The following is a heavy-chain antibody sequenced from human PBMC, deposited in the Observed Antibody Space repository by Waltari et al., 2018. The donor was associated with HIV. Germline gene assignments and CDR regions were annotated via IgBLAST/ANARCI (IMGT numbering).Heavy chain of an antibody. CDR3: ARAVVGATSPFDY. CDR1: GGSISRYY. D-gene: IGHD1-26*01. Sequence: QVQLQESGQGLVKPSETLSLTCTVSGGSISRYYWSWIRQPPGKRLEWIGYIYYNGSTNYNPAVKSRVTISVDTSKNQFSVKLSSVTAADTAVYYCARAVVGATSPFDYWGQGTLVTVSS. J-gene: IGHJ4*02. V-gene: IGHV4-59*01. CDR2: IYYNGST.